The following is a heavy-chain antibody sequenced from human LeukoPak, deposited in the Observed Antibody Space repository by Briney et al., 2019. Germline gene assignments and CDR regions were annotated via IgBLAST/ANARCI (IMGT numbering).Heavy chain of an antibody. J-gene: IGHJ4*02. D-gene: IGHD3-3*01. CDR3: ARDRAWNYFDY. CDR2: ISNDGSRK. V-gene: IGHV3-30*03. CDR1: GFTFSRHG. Sequence: GGSLRLSCAPSGFTFSRHGMHWVRQAPGRGLEWVAIISNDGSRKYYAHSVEGRFTISRDNSKNTLYLQMDSLRAEDTAVYYCARDRAWNYFDYWGQGTLVTVSS.